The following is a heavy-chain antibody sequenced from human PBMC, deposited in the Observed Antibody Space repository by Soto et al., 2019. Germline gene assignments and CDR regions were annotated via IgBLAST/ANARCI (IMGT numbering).Heavy chain of an antibody. V-gene: IGHV1-18*01. CDR3: ARDPPFDDY. D-gene: IGHD3-16*01. Sequence: QVQLVQSGAEVKKPGASVKVSCKTSGYIFSNYGISWVRQAPGHGLECVGWISGYNGNTYYAQKFQGRVTMTTDTSTRTVYMELRGLRSDGTAVYYCARDPPFDDYCGQGTLVTVSS. CDR1: GYIFSNYG. CDR2: ISGYNGNT. J-gene: IGHJ4*02.